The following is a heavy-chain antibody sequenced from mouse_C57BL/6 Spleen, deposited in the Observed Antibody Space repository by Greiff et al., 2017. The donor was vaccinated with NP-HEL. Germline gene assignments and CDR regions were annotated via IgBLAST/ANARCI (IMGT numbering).Heavy chain of an antibody. J-gene: IGHJ2*01. Sequence: QVQLQQPGAELVRPGTSVKLSCKASGYTFTSYWMHWVKQRPGQGLEWIGVIDPSDSYTNYNQKFKGKATLTVDTSSSTAYMQLSSLTSEDSAVYYCARWITTAYFDDWGKGTTLTVAS. CDR1: GYTFTSYW. V-gene: IGHV1-59*01. CDR3: ARWITTAYFDD. CDR2: IDPSDSYT. D-gene: IGHD1-2*01.